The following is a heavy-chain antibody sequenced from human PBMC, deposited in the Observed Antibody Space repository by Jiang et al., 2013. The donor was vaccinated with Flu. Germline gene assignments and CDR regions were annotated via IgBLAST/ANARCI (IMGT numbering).Heavy chain of an antibody. J-gene: IGHJ6*02. CDR1: GASFSGSNSY. Sequence: ETLSLTCTVSGASFSGSNSYWGWIRQPPGKGLEWIGSIYYSGSTYYNPSLKSRVTISLDTSKKQFSLKLTSVTAADTAVYYCARDYDFWSTGGGLDVWGQGTTVTVSS. D-gene: IGHD3/OR15-3a*01. CDR2: IYYSGST. V-gene: IGHV4-39*07. CDR3: ARDYDFWSTGGGLDV.